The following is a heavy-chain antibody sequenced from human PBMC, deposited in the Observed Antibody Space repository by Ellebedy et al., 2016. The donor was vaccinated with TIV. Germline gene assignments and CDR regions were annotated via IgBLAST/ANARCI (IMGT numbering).Heavy chain of an antibody. J-gene: IGHJ3*02. D-gene: IGHD4-17*01. CDR1: GFTFSSYA. CDR3: AKVRFYGDYKEDAFDI. V-gene: IGHV3-23*01. Sequence: GESLKISCAASGFTFSSYAMSWVRQAPGKGLEWVSAISGSGGSTYYADSVKGRFTISRDNSKNTLYLQMNSLRAEDTAVYYCAKVRFYGDYKEDAFDIWGQGTMVTVSS. CDR2: ISGSGGST.